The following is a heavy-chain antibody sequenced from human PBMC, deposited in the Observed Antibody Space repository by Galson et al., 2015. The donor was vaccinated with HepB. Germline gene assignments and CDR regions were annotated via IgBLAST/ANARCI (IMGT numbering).Heavy chain of an antibody. V-gene: IGHV3-30*19. CDR1: GFTFSSYG. CDR3: ARDDTPMGDGRIDY. Sequence: SLRLSCAASGFTSGFTFSSYGMHWVRQAPDKGLEWVAVILYDGSNKYYADSVKGRFTISRDNSKNTLYLQMNSLRADDTAVYYCARDDTPMGDGRIDYWGQGTPVTVSS. D-gene: IGHD5-18*01. J-gene: IGHJ4*02. CDR2: ILYDGSNK.